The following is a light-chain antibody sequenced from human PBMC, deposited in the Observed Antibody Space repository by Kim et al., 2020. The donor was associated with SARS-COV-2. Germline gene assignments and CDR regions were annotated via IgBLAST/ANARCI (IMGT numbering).Light chain of an antibody. V-gene: IGLV2-14*03. CDR2: DVT. J-gene: IGLJ3*02. CDR3: SSYTSSSTLV. CDR1: SSDVGGYNY. Sequence: QSALTQPASVSGSPGQSITISCTGTSSDVGGYNYVSWYQQYPGKAPKLIIHDVTERPSGISNRFSGSKSANTASLTISGLQAEDEADYYCSSYTSSSTLVFGGGTQLTVL.